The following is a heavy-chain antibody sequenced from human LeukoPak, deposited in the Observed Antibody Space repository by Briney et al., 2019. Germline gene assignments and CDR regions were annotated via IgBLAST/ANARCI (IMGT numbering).Heavy chain of an antibody. CDR2: INWNGGST. D-gene: IGHD3-22*01. V-gene: IGHV3-20*04. CDR3: ARSSSGYRNYYYYMDV. Sequence: PGGSLRLSCAASGFTFDDYGMSWVRQAPGKGLEWVSGINWNGGSTGYADSVKGRFTISRDNAKNSLYLQMNSLRAEDTALYYCARSSSGYRNYYYYMDVWGKGTTVTVSS. J-gene: IGHJ6*03. CDR1: GFTFDDYG.